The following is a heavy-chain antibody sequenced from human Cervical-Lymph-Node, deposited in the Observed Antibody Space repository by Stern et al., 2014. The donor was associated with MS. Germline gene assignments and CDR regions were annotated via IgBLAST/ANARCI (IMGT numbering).Heavy chain of an antibody. CDR2: INTKTGNP. CDR3: ATWGAGSSPPLFY. D-gene: IGHD6-6*01. CDR1: GYTLTTYA. J-gene: IGHJ4*02. V-gene: IGHV7-4-1*02. Sequence: QVQLVPSGSELKKPGASVKVSCKASGYTLTTYAINWVRQAPGQGLEWMGWINTKTGNPTFAQGFTGRFVFSLDTTINTAYLRISSLKAEDSAVYYCATWGAGSSPPLFYWGQGTLVTVSS.